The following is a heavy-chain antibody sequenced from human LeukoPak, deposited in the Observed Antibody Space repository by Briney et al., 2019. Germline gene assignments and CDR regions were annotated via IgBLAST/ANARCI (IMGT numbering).Heavy chain of an antibody. Sequence: SETLSLTCTVSGGSISSYYWSWIRQPPGKGLEWIGYIYYSGSTNYNPSLNSRVTISVDTSKNQFSLKLSSVTAADTAVYYCARGEGYCSSTSCYADAFDIWGQGTMVTVSS. J-gene: IGHJ3*02. V-gene: IGHV4-59*01. CDR1: GGSISSYY. CDR2: IYYSGST. CDR3: ARGEGYCSSTSCYADAFDI. D-gene: IGHD2-2*01.